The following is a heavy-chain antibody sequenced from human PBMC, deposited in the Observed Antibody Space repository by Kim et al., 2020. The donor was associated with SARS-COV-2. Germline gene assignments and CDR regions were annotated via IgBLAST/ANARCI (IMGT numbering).Heavy chain of an antibody. D-gene: IGHD2-15*01. V-gene: IGHV3-33*01. CDR3: AREGCSGGSCYGELDY. CDR2: IWYDGSNK. CDR1: GLTFSSYG. J-gene: IGHJ4*02. Sequence: GGSLRLSCAASGLTFSSYGMHWVRQAPGKGLEWVAVIWYDGSNKYYADSVKGRFTISRDNSKNTLYLQMNSLRAEDTAVYYCAREGCSGGSCYGELDYWGQGTLVTVSS.